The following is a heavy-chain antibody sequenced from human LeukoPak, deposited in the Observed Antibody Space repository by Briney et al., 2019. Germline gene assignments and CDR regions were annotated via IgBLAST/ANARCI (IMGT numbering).Heavy chain of an antibody. CDR2: INHSGST. J-gene: IGHJ4*02. D-gene: IGHD3-3*01. CDR3: ARAEAGHKRITIFGASHSGPFDY. V-gene: IGHV4-34*01. CDR1: GGSFSGYY. Sequence: SETLSLTCAVYGGSFSGYYWSWIRQPPGKGLEWIGEINHSGSTNYNPSLKSRVTISVDTSKNQFSLKLSSVTAADTAVYYCARAEAGHKRITIFGASHSGPFDYWGQGTLVTVSS.